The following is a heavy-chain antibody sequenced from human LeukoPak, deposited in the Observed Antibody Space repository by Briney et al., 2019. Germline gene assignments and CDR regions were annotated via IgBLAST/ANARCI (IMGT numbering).Heavy chain of an antibody. CDR1: GGSFSGYY. J-gene: IGHJ6*02. CDR2: INHSGST. CDR3: TRGWMVRGVTMYYYYGMDV. D-gene: IGHD3-10*01. Sequence: SETLSLTCAVYGGSFSGYYWSWIRQPPGKGLEWIGEINHSGSTNYNPSLKSRVTISVDTSKNQFSLKLSSVTAADTAVYYCTRGWMVRGVTMYYYYGMDVWGQGTTVTVSS. V-gene: IGHV4-34*01.